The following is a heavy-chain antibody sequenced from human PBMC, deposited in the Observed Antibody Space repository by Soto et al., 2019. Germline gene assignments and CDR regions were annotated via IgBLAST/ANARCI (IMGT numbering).Heavy chain of an antibody. CDR3: ARGYDTALAPIF. Sequence: SETLSLTCAVYGGSFSSYHWSWIRQTPGKGLEWIGEINHLTTTNYNPSLKSRVIISLDTPKNQFSLKLSSVTAADTAVYYCARGYDTALAPIFWGQGILVTVS. CDR2: INHLTTT. CDR1: GGSFSSYH. V-gene: IGHV4-34*01. D-gene: IGHD5-18*01. J-gene: IGHJ1*01.